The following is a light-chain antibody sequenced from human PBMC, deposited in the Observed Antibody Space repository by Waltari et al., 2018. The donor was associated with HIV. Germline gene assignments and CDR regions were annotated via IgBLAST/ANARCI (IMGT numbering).Light chain of an antibody. CDR3: AVWDDTLRGGI. CDR1: GPHAGVCS. CDR2: ADV. J-gene: IGLJ2*01. Sequence: QSVLTQPPSASGTPGRRVTHSCSGSGPHAGVCSFHWYRQLPGAAPELLIYADVQRPSGVPDRFSGSKSGTSASLDISGLRSEDEADYYCAVWDDTLRGGIFGGGTRLTVL. V-gene: IGLV1-47*01.